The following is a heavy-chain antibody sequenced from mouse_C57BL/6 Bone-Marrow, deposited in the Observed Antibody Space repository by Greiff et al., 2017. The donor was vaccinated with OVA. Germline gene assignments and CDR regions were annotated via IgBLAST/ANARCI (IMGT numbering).Heavy chain of an antibody. CDR2: IDPENGDT. CDR1: GFNIKDDY. V-gene: IGHV14-4*01. CDR3: TKRGNYFDY. J-gene: IGHJ2*01. Sequence: EVQLQQSGAELVRPGASVKLSCTASGFNIKDDYMHWVKQRPEQGLEWIGWIDPENGDTEYASKFQGKAPITADTSSNTAYLQLSSLTSEDTAVYYCTKRGNYFDYWGQGTTLTVSS.